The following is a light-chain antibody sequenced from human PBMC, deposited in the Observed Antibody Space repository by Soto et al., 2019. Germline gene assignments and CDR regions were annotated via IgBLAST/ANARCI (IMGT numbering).Light chain of an antibody. CDR1: QSISTS. Sequence: DIQLTQSPSTLSASVGDRLTITCRASQSISTSLAWYQQKPGKAPKLVIFDASTLANGVPSSFSGSGSGTEFFLTITSLQPDDFATYYCQEYDTFRFTFGQGTRLEIK. CDR2: DAS. CDR3: QEYDTFRFT. V-gene: IGKV1-5*01. J-gene: IGKJ5*01.